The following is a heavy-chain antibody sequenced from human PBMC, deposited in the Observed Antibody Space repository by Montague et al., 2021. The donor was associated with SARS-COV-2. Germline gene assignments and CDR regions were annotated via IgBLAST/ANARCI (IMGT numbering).Heavy chain of an antibody. CDR1: GTSFSGYY. CDR3: ARLRDGVVPSPILGVGPYYSYYYMDV. J-gene: IGHJ6*03. V-gene: IGHV4-34*01. Sequence: SETLSLTCAVHGTSFSGYYWNWIRQPPGKGLEWIGEINHGGSTKYSPSLKSRLTISAYTSKNQFSLKLTSVAAADTAVYYCARLRDGVVPSPILGVGPYYSYYYMDVGGRGTTVTVSS. CDR2: INHGGST. D-gene: IGHD3-10*01.